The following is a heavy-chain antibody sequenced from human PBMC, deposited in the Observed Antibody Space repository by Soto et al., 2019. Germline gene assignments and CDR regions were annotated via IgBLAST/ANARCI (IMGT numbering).Heavy chain of an antibody. CDR2: IGHDGSNK. Sequence: QVQLVESGGGVVQPGRSLRLSCAASGFTFSSYGMHWVRQAPGKGLEWVEVIGHDGSNKYYADSVKGRFTISRDNSKNPLYLQMNSLRAEDTPVYYCARAAEYEDILTGYYSLYYYMDVWGEGTTVSVAS. CDR1: GFTFSSYG. J-gene: IGHJ6*03. V-gene: IGHV3-33*01. CDR3: ARAAEYEDILTGYYSLYYYMDV. D-gene: IGHD3-9*01.